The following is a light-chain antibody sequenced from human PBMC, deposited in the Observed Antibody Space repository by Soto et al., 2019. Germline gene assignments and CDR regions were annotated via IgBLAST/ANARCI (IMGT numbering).Light chain of an antibody. CDR2: DAS. V-gene: IGKV3-11*01. CDR1: QSVSSY. Sequence: EIVLTQSPATLSLSPGERATLSCRASQSVSSYLAWYQQKPGQAPRHLIYDASNRANGIPARFSGSGSGTDFTLPISSQEPEDFAVYYCQQRSNWPTFGQGTKVEIK. J-gene: IGKJ1*01. CDR3: QQRSNWPT.